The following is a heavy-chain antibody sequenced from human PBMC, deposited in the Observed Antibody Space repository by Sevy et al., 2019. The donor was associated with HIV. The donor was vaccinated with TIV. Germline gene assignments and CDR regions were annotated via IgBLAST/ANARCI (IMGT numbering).Heavy chain of an antibody. CDR1: GFTFRSYG. J-gene: IGHJ3*01. Sequence: GGSLRLSCAASGFTFRSYGMHWVRQAPGKGLEWVAFIRYDGTTKYYADSVKGRFTISRDNSKNTLYLQMNSLRPEDTSVYYCVKGLGMVQGALLSEDLWGQGTMVTVSS. CDR3: VKGLGMVQGALLSEDL. D-gene: IGHD3-10*01. CDR2: IRYDGTTK. V-gene: IGHV3-30*02.